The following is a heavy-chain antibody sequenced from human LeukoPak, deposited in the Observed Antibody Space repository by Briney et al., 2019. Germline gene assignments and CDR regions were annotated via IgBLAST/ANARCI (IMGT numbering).Heavy chain of an antibody. D-gene: IGHD6-13*01. J-gene: IGHJ4*02. Sequence: SETLSLTCTVSGGSFNSYYWSWIRQPPGKGLEWIGYNYYSGITNYNPSLKSRVIISVDTSKNQFSLKLSSVTAADTAVYYCARRDSSSWSFDYWGQGTLVTVSS. CDR2: NYYSGIT. V-gene: IGHV4-59*08. CDR3: ARRDSSSWSFDY. CDR1: GGSFNSYY.